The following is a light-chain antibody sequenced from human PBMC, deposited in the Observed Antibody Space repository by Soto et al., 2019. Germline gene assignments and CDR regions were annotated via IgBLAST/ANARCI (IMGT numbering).Light chain of an antibody. CDR2: RNN. CDR3: AAWDDSLSVYV. CDR1: SSNIGSNY. V-gene: IGLV1-47*01. J-gene: IGLJ1*01. Sequence: SALTQPPSASGTPGQRVTISCSGSSSNIGSNYVYWYQQLPGTAPKLLIYRNNQRPSGVPDRFSGSKSGTSASLAISGLRSEDEADYYCAAWDDSLSVYVFGTGTKVTVL.